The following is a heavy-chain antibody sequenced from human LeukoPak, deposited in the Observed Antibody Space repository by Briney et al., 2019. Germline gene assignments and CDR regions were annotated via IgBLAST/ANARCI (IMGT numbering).Heavy chain of an antibody. J-gene: IGHJ4*02. D-gene: IGHD6-19*01. CDR1: GGSISSYY. CDR3: ARGSNSGWRRPFDY. V-gene: IGHV4-4*07. CDR2: IYTSGST. Sequence: PSGTLSLTCAVSGGSISSYYWSWIRQPAGKGLEWIGRIYTSGSTNYNPSLKSRVTMSVDTSKNQFSLKLSSVTAADTAVYYCARGSNSGWRRPFDYWGQGTLVTVSS.